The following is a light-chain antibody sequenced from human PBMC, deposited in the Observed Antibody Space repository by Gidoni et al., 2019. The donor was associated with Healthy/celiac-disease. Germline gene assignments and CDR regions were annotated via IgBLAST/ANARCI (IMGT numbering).Light chain of an antibody. CDR1: QSISSW. V-gene: IGKV1-5*01. CDR3: QQYNSFWX. J-gene: IGKJ1*01. CDR2: DAS. Sequence: DIQMTQSPSTLSASVGDRVTITCRASQSISSWLAWYQQKPGKAPKLLIYDASSLESGVPSRFSGSGSGTEFTLTISSLQPDDFATYYCQQYNSFWXFXQGTXVEIK.